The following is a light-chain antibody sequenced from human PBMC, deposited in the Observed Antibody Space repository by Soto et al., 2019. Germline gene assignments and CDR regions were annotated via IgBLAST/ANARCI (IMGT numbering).Light chain of an antibody. V-gene: IGKV2-40*01. CDR2: TVS. Sequence: DIVMSQTPLSLTVTPGEPASISCRSSHSLLDSDDGNTYLDWYLQKPGQSPQLLIYTVSYRASGVPDRFSGSGSGTDFTLKISRVEAEDVGVYYCMQRIEFPLTFGGGTKV. J-gene: IGKJ4*01. CDR1: HSLLDSDDGNTY. CDR3: MQRIEFPLT.